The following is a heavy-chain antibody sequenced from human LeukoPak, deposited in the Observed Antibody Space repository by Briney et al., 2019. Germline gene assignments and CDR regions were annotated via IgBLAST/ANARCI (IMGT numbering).Heavy chain of an antibody. D-gene: IGHD6-13*01. CDR3: ARVVEQQLDY. CDR1: GFTVSSNY. CDR2: IYSGGNT. Sequence: AGSLRLSCAASGFTVSSNYMSWVRQAPGKGLEWVSVIYSGGNTYYADSVKGRFTISRDNSKNTLYLQMNSLRAADTAVYYCARVVEQQLDYWGQGTLVTVSS. V-gene: IGHV3-66*01. J-gene: IGHJ4*02.